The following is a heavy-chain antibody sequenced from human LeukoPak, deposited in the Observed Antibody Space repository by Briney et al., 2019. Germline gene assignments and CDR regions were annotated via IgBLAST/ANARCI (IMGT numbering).Heavy chain of an antibody. CDR2: IIPIFGTA. CDR3: ARDRSYGGKSL. Sequence: ASVKVPCKASGGTFSSYAISWVRQAPGQGLEWMGGIIPIFGTANYAQKFQGRVTITADESTSTAYMELSSLRSEDTAVYYCARDRSYGGKSLWGQGTLVTVSS. D-gene: IGHD4-23*01. CDR1: GGTFSSYA. J-gene: IGHJ4*02. V-gene: IGHV1-69*01.